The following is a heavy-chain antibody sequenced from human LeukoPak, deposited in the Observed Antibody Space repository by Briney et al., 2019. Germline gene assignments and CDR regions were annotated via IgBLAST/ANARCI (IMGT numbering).Heavy chain of an antibody. D-gene: IGHD3-10*01. J-gene: IGHJ4*02. Sequence: GSLRLSCAASGFTFSSYGMHWVRQAPGKGLEWVAVISYDGSNKYYADSVKGRFTISRDNSKNTLYLQMNSLRAEDTAVYYCARDARPGHYPSNYFDYWGQGTLVTVSS. CDR2: ISYDGSNK. CDR1: GFTFSSYG. V-gene: IGHV3-30*03. CDR3: ARDARPGHYPSNYFDY.